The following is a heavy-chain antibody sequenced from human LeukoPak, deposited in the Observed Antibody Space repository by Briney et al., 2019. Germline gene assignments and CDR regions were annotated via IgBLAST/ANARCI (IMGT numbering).Heavy chain of an antibody. J-gene: IGHJ4*02. CDR2: INSDGSST. V-gene: IGHV3-74*01. D-gene: IGHD3-10*01. CDR1: GFTFSSYW. CDR3: ARIIYYGSGSYSGFDL. Sequence: GGSLRLSCAASGFTFSSYWMHWVRQAPGKGLVWVSRINSDGSSTSYADPVKGRFTISRDNAKNTLYLQMNSLRAEDTAVYYCARIIYYGSGSYSGFDLWGQGTLVTVSS.